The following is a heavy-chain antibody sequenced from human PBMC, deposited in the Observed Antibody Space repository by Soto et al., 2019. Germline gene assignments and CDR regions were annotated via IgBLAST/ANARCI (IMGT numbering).Heavy chain of an antibody. V-gene: IGHV4-34*01. J-gene: IGHJ4*02. CDR1: GGSFSGNY. D-gene: IGHD2-15*01. Sequence: QVQLQQWGAGLLKPSETLSLTCTVYGGSFSGNYWSWIRQPPGMGLEWIGEISHSGTTNYNPSLISRVTISVDTSKNPFSLKLSSVTAADTAIYCCAIVHLPGGNTFIYVYWGERTLGSV. CDR2: ISHSGTT. CDR3: AIVHLPGGNTFIYVY.